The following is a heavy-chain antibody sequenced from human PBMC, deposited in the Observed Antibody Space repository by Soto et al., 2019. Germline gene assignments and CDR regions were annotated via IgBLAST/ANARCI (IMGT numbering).Heavy chain of an antibody. CDR1: GGTFGSNA. J-gene: IGHJ3*02. D-gene: IGHD1-1*01. CDR3: SREGYTLDPGAVKGAFDI. V-gene: IGHV1-69*15. Sequence: QVQLVQSETEVRKPGSSVKVPCKASGGTFGSNAISWVRQAPGQGLEWMGNIIPIFGTTKNAQNFQDRVTVTADESTNTAYMELSSLTSEDTAIYYCSREGYTLDPGAVKGAFDIWGQGTMVTVSS. CDR2: IIPIFGTT.